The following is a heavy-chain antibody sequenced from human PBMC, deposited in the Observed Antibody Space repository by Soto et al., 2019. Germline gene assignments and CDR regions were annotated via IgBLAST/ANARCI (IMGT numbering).Heavy chain of an antibody. CDR1: GFTFSDYY. V-gene: IGHV3-11*01. CDR3: ARDLALGYDFWSGKTVRIPSYYFDY. Sequence: QVQLVESGGGLVKPGGSLRLSCAASGFTFSDYYMSWIRQAPGKGLEWVSYISSSGSTIYYADSVKGRFTISRDNAKNSLYLQMNSLRAEDTAVYYCARDLALGYDFWSGKTVRIPSYYFDYWGQGTLVTVSS. J-gene: IGHJ4*02. CDR2: ISSSGSTI. D-gene: IGHD3-3*01.